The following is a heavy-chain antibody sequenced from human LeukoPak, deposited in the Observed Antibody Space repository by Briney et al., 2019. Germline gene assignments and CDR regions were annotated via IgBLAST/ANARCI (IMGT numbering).Heavy chain of an antibody. CDR2: IWYDGSNK. V-gene: IGHV3-33*01. D-gene: IGHD2-15*01. J-gene: IGHJ6*02. Sequence: GGSLRLSCAASGFTFSSYGMHWVRQAPGKGLEWVAVIWYDGSNKYYADSVKGRFTISRDNSKNTLYLRMNSLRAEDTAVYYCARDRVVVVAATYYYYYGMDVWGQGTTVTVSS. CDR3: ARDRVVVVAATYYYYYGMDV. CDR1: GFTFSSYG.